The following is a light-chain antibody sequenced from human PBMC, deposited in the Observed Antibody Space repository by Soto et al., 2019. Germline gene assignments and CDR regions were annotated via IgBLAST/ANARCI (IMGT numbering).Light chain of an antibody. CDR1: QSVSSSY. Sequence: EIVLTQSPGTLSLSPGERATLSCRASQSVSSSYLVWYQQKPGQAPRLLIYGASSRAIHTPDRFSGSGSGTDFTLTISGLEPEDFATYYCQQYKNWPVTFGGGTKGDIK. V-gene: IGKV3-20*01. CDR2: GAS. CDR3: QQYKNWPVT. J-gene: IGKJ4*01.